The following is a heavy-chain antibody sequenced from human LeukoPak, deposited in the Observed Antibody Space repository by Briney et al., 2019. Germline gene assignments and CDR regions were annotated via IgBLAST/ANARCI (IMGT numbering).Heavy chain of an antibody. D-gene: IGHD4-17*01. Sequence: SETLSLTCTVSGYSISSGYYWGWIRQPPGKGLEWIGSIYHSGSTYYNPSLKSRVTISVDTSKNQFSLKLSSVTAADTAVYYCAREYDGDYVWYYYMDVWGKGTTVTVSS. V-gene: IGHV4-38-2*02. CDR3: AREYDGDYVWYYYMDV. CDR2: IYHSGST. J-gene: IGHJ6*03. CDR1: GYSISSGYY.